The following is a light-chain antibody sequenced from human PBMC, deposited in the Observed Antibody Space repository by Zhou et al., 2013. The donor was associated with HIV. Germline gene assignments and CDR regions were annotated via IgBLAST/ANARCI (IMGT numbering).Light chain of an antibody. Sequence: EIVLTQSVGTLSLSPGERATLSCRASQSVSSTYFAWFQQKPGQAPRLLMYGASSRATGIPDRFSGSGSGTDFTLTISRLEPEDFAVYYCQQYGSSPGTFGQGTKVEIK. CDR1: QSVSSTY. V-gene: IGKV3-20*01. J-gene: IGKJ1*01. CDR2: GAS. CDR3: QQYGSSPGT.